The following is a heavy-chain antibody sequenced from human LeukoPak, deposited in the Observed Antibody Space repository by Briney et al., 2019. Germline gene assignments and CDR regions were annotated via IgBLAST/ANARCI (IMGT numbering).Heavy chain of an antibody. CDR2: TYYRSKWHN. D-gene: IGHD6-19*01. V-gene: IGHV6-1*01. J-gene: IGHJ1*01. Sequence: SQTLSLTCAISGDSVSSNSAAWNWIRRSPSRGLEWLGRTYYRSKWHNNYAVSVKSRITINPDTSKNQFSLQLNSVTPEDAGVYYCAGEVGSGPSRYFHHWGQGTLVTVSS. CDR1: GDSVSSNSAA. CDR3: AGEVGSGPSRYFHH.